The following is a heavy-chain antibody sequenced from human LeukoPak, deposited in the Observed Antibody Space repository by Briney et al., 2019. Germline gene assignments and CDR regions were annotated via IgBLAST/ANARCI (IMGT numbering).Heavy chain of an antibody. Sequence: PGGSLRLSCAASGFTFSTYAMTWVRQAPGKGLVWVSRIDEDGSSTSYADSVKGRFTISRDNGKNTVYLQMNSLRGEDTAIYYCTRSGGMDVWGQGATVTVSS. CDR3: TRSGGMDV. J-gene: IGHJ6*02. CDR2: IDEDGSST. D-gene: IGHD6-25*01. V-gene: IGHV3-74*01. CDR1: GFTFSTYA.